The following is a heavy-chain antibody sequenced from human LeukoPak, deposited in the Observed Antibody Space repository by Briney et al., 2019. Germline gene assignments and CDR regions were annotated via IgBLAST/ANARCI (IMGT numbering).Heavy chain of an antibody. CDR2: IIPIFGTA. D-gene: IGHD3-22*01. CDR3: ARGSYSSGYSGY. J-gene: IGHJ4*02. Sequence: GASVKVSCKASGGTFSGYAISWVRQAPGQGLEWMGRIIPIFGTANYAQKFQGRVTITTDESTSTAYMELSSLRSEDTAVYYCARGSYSSGYSGYWGQGTLVTVSS. CDR1: GGTFSGYA. V-gene: IGHV1-69*05.